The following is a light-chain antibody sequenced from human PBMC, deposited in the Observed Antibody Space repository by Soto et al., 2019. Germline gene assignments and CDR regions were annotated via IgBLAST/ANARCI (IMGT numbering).Light chain of an antibody. CDR3: QQYNSYPYN. CDR1: QSISSW. CDR2: KAS. Sequence: DIQMTQSPSTLSASVGDRVTITCRDSQSISSWLAWYQQKPGKAPKLLIYKASSLESGVPSRFSGSGSGTEFTLTISSLQTDEFATYYGQQYNSYPYNFGQGTKLESK. V-gene: IGKV1-5*03. J-gene: IGKJ2*01.